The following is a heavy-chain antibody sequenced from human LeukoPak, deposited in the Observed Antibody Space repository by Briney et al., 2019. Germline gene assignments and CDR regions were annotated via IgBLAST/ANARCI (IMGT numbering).Heavy chain of an antibody. Sequence: GGSLRLSCAAYGFTFSSYAMNWVRQARGKGLEWVSGISGSGNRTYYADSVKGRFTISRDNSKNTLYLQMNSLRAEDTAIYYCAKAALYRSGSYYAYYFDFWGQGTLVTVSS. CDR2: ISGSGNRT. CDR1: GFTFSSYA. V-gene: IGHV3-23*01. J-gene: IGHJ4*02. D-gene: IGHD3-10*01. CDR3: AKAALYRSGSYYAYYFDF.